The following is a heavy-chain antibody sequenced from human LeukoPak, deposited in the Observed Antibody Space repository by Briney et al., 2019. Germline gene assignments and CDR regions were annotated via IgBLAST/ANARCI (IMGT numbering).Heavy chain of an antibody. Sequence: PLETLSLTSTVSGGSLSGSSYYWGWIRQPPGKGLEWIGSTYYSGSTYYNPSLKSRVTISVDTSKNQFSLKLSSVTAADTAVYYCAGGRETVTMFYYYYMDVWGKGTTVTVSS. D-gene: IGHD4-17*01. CDR2: TYYSGST. CDR3: AGGRETVTMFYYYYMDV. V-gene: IGHV4-39*07. J-gene: IGHJ6*03. CDR1: GGSLSGSSYY.